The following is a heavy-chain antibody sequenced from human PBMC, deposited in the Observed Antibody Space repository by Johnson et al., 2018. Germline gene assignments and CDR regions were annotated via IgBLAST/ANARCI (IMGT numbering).Heavy chain of an antibody. J-gene: IGHJ4*02. CDR3: ARDDLWGGKVDY. CDR1: GFTFSIYW. V-gene: IGHV3-7*01. D-gene: IGHD3-3*01. CDR2: IKQDGNEK. Sequence: VQLVESGGGVVQPGRSLRLSCAASGFTFSIYWMSWVHQAPGKGLEWVANIKQDGNEKYYVDSVKGRFTISRDNAKNSLFLQMNSLRAEETAVYYCARDDLWGGKVDYWGQGTLVTVSS.